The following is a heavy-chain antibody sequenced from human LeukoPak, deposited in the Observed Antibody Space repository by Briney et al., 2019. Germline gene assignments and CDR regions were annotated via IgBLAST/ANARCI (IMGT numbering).Heavy chain of an antibody. CDR3: AKGRGAFNAFDI. J-gene: IGHJ3*02. CDR1: GFTFSSYA. V-gene: IGHV3-30-3*01. Sequence: SGRSLRLSCAASGFTFSSYATHWVRQAPGKGLEWVAVISYDGSNKYYADSVKGRFTISRDNAKNTLYLQMDSLRAEDTAVYYCAKGRGAFNAFDIWGQGTMVTVSS. CDR2: ISYDGSNK. D-gene: IGHD3-10*01.